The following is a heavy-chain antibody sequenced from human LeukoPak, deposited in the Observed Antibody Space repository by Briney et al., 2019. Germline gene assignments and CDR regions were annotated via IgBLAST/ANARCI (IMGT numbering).Heavy chain of an antibody. CDR1: GGSISSSSYY. CDR2: IYYSGST. Sequence: SETLSLTCTVSGGSISSSSYYWGWIRQPPGKGLEWIGSIYYSGSTYYNPSLKSRVTIFVDTSKNQFSLKLSSVTAADTAVYYCARITVDYDILTWGQGTLVTVSS. D-gene: IGHD3-9*01. V-gene: IGHV4-39*01. CDR3: ARITVDYDILT. J-gene: IGHJ4*02.